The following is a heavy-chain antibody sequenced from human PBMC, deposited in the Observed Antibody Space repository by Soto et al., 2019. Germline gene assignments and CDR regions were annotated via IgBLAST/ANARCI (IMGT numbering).Heavy chain of an antibody. CDR1: GFIFSNYA. CDR2: IWSDGSYE. CDR3: ARGTGSGSFLIDY. D-gene: IGHD3-10*01. V-gene: IGHV3-33*01. J-gene: IGHJ4*02. Sequence: QVQLVESGGGVVQPGRSLRLSCAASGFIFSNYAMHWVRQAPGQGLEWVALIWSDGSYENYAESVKGRFTISRDNSKKTLYVQMNSLRLEDTAVYFCARGTGSGSFLIDYWGQGTLVTVSS.